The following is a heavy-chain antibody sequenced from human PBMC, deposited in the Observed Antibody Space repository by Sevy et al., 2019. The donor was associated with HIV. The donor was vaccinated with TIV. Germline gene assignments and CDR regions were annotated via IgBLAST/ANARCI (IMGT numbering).Heavy chain of an antibody. CDR3: ARLANLRAPLDY. Sequence: SETLSLTCTVSGGSISLYYWSWIRQPAGKGLEWIGHIYGSGSTSYNPSLKSRVTMSVDTSQNQISLKLTSVTAADTAAYYCARLANLRAPLDYWGQGTLVTDSS. CDR2: IYGSGST. CDR1: GGSISLYY. J-gene: IGHJ4*02. V-gene: IGHV4-4*07.